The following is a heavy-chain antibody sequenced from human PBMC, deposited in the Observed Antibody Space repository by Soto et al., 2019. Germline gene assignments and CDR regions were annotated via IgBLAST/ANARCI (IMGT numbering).Heavy chain of an antibody. J-gene: IGHJ4*02. V-gene: IGHV1-2*02. D-gene: IGHD1-1*01. Sequence: QVQLVQSGAEVRKPGASVKVSCKASGYTFSDSYIHWVRQAPGQGLEWIGWIKPKSGGTKYAPKFQGGVTMTMDTSITTAYMELSRLRSGDTAVYYCAREPATAKPEGVDFWGQGTLVTVSS. CDR2: IKPKSGGT. CDR3: AREPATAKPEGVDF. CDR1: GYTFSDSY.